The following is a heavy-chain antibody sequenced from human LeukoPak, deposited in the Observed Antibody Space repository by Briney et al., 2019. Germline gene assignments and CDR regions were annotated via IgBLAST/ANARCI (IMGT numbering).Heavy chain of an antibody. CDR1: GYTFTSYD. CDR2: MNPNSGNT. CDR3: ARVLRFLEGENFDY. J-gene: IGHJ4*02. Sequence: ASVEVSCKASGYTFTSYDINWVRQATGQGLEWMGWMNPNSGNTGYAQKFQGRVTMTRNTSISTAYMELSSLRSEDTAVYYCARVLRFLEGENFDYWGQGTLVTVSS. D-gene: IGHD3-3*01. V-gene: IGHV1-8*01.